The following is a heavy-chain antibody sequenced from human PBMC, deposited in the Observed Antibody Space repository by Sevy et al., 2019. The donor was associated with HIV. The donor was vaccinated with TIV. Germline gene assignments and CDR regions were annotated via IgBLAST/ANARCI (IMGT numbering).Heavy chain of an antibody. V-gene: IGHV6-1*01. Sequence: SRTFSLTCAISGDSVSTSSVTWNWIRQSPSRGLEWLGRTYYRSKWYNDFAESVESRISINPDTSKNQFSLQLTSVTPHDTAVYFCTTVAGESVRGGYRDTFDMWGQGTMVTVSS. CDR2: TYYRSKWYN. CDR1: GDSVSTSSVT. CDR3: TTVAGESVRGGYRDTFDM. J-gene: IGHJ3*02. D-gene: IGHD3-16*02.